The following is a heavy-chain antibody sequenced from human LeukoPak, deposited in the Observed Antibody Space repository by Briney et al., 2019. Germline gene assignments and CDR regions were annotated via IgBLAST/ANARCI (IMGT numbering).Heavy chain of an antibody. J-gene: IGHJ4*02. V-gene: IGHV4-59*01. Sequence: PSETLSPTCTVSGGSISSYYWSWIRQPPGKGLEWIGYIYYSGSTNYNPSLKSRVTISVDTSKNQFSLKLSSVTAADTAVYYCARLYGSGTGDYWGQGTLVTVSS. CDR3: ARLYGSGTGDY. CDR1: GGSISSYY. CDR2: IYYSGST. D-gene: IGHD3-10*01.